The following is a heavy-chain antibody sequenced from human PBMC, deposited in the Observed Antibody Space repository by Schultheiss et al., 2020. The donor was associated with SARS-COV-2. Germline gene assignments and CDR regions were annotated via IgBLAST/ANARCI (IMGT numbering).Heavy chain of an antibody. CDR1: GFTFSSYA. V-gene: IGHV3-23*01. CDR2: ISGSGGAST. CDR3: ASRQGCSSTSCWDYYYYGMDV. Sequence: GESLKISCAASGFTFSSYAMSWVRQAPGKGLEWVSGISGSGGASTYYADSVKGRFTISRDNSEKTLYLQMNSLRAEDTAVYYCASRQGCSSTSCWDYYYYGMDVWGQGTTVTVSS. J-gene: IGHJ6*02. D-gene: IGHD2-2*01.